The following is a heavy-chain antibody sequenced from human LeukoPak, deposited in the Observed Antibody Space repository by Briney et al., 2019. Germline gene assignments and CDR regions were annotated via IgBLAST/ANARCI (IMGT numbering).Heavy chain of an antibody. V-gene: IGHV4-4*02. J-gene: IGHJ3*01. CDR2: IFYSGST. Sequence: ESGPGLVNPSRTLSLTCAVSGVSVSTSDWWSWVRQTPGKGLEWIGEIFYSGSTNYNPSLKSRVTISVDKSKNQFSLKLNSVTAAGTSVYYCARGGFIAAAGTTAFDVWGQGTVVTVSS. CDR1: GVSVSTSDW. CDR3: ARGGFIAAAGTTAFDV. D-gene: IGHD6-13*01.